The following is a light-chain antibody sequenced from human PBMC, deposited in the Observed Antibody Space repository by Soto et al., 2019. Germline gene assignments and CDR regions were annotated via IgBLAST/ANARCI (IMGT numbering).Light chain of an antibody. CDR3: QQSYHTPLT. V-gene: IGKV1-39*01. J-gene: IGKJ4*01. Sequence: DLQMTQSPSSLSASVGDRVTITCRASQTISSHLNWYQQKAGKVPKLLIYKASTLQSGVPSRFSGSGSGTDFTLTISSLQPEDFATYYCQQSYHTPLTFGGGTKVEI. CDR1: QTISSH. CDR2: KAS.